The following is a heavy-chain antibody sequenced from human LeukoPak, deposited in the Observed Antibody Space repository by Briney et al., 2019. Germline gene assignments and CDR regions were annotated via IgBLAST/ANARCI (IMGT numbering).Heavy chain of an antibody. CDR3: ARDLYSYGEVDY. CDR2: INPNSGGT. J-gene: IGHJ4*02. V-gene: IGHV1-2*02. Sequence: ASVKVSCKASGYTFTGYYMHWVRQAPGQGLVWMGWINPNSGGTNYAQKFQGRVTMTRDTSISTAYMELSRLRSDDTAVYYCARDLYSYGEVDYWGQGTLVTVSS. CDR1: GYTFTGYY. D-gene: IGHD5-18*01.